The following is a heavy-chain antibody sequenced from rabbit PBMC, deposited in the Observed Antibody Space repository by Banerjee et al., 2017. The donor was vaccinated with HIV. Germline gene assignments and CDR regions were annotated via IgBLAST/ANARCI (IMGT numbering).Heavy chain of an antibody. Sequence: QSLEESGGGLVKPGASLTLTCKASGFDLSSYYYMCWVRQAPGKGLEWIACIYAGSSGSTYYASWAKGRFTISKTSSTTVTLQMTSLTAADTATYFCARGSGWGDEFNLWGPGTLVTVS. CDR3: ARGSGWGDEFNL. CDR1: GFDLSSYYY. J-gene: IGHJ4*01. D-gene: IGHD4-1*01. CDR2: IYAGSSGST. V-gene: IGHV1S40*01.